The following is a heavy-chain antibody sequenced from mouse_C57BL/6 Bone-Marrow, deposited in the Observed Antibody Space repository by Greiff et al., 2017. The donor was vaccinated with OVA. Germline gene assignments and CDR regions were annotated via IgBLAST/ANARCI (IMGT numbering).Heavy chain of an antibody. Sequence: EVQLQQSGPELVKPGDSVKISCKASGYSFTGYFMNWVMQSHGKSLEWIGRINPYNGDTFYNQKFKGKATLTVDKSSSTAHMELRSLTSEDSAVYYCARSNIYYSPYYAMDYWGQGTSVTVSS. CDR3: ARSNIYYSPYYAMDY. J-gene: IGHJ4*01. CDR2: INPYNGDT. D-gene: IGHD2-12*01. CDR1: GYSFTGYF. V-gene: IGHV1-20*01.